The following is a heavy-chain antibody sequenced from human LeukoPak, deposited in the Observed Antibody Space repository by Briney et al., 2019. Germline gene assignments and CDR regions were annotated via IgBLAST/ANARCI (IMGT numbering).Heavy chain of an antibody. J-gene: IGHJ5*02. D-gene: IGHD3-10*01. V-gene: IGHV3-53*01. CDR2: IYRGGSK. CDR3: ARIFYYGSGNNWFDP. Sequence: GGSLRLSCAASGFTVSSNYMSWVRQAPGKGLEWVSVIYRGGSKDYGDSVKGRFTISRDNSKNTLYLQMNSLRAEDTAIYYCARIFYYGSGNNWFDPWGQGTLVTVSS. CDR1: GFTVSSNY.